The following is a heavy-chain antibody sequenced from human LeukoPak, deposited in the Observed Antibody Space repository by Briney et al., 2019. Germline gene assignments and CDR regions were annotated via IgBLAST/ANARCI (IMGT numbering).Heavy chain of an antibody. CDR1: GGSITSYY. CDR3: ASSFAVAGYYHGMDV. J-gene: IGHJ6*02. CDR2: IHTGGST. D-gene: IGHD3-3*01. V-gene: IGHV4-4*07. Sequence: SETLSLTCTVSGGSITSYYWSWIRQPAGMGLEWIGRIHTGGSTNYNPSLKSRVTMSVDTSKNQFSLKLTSVTATDTAMYYCASSFAVAGYYHGMDVWGQGTTVTVSS.